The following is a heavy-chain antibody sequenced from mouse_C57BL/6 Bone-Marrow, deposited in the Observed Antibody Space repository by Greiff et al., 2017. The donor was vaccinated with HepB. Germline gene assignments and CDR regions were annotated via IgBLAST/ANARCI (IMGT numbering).Heavy chain of an antibody. Sequence: EVKLVESGPGLVKPSQSLSLTCSVTGYSITSGYYWNWIRQFPGNKLEWMGYISYDGSNNYNPSLKNRISITRDTSKNQFFLKLNSVTTEDTATYYCASDTTAYWGQGTLVTVSA. CDR1: GYSITSGYY. J-gene: IGHJ3*01. CDR3: ASDTTAY. V-gene: IGHV3-6*01. CDR2: ISYDGSN. D-gene: IGHD1-1*01.